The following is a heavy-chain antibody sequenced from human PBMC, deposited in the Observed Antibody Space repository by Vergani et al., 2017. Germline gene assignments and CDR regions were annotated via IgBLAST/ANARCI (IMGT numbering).Heavy chain of an antibody. CDR3: TKGSRGYTGYVLDY. V-gene: IGHV3-23*01. Sequence: EVQLLESGGDLVQPGGSLRLSCAASGFTFIMHAMSWVRQAPGKGLEWVSTLSASDRRTHYAEYVKGRFTISRDNSKNTLHLKMNSLRADDTAVYYCTKGSRGYTGYVLDYWGQGTLATVSS. J-gene: IGHJ4*02. CDR2: LSASDRRT. CDR1: GFTFIMHA. D-gene: IGHD5-12*01.